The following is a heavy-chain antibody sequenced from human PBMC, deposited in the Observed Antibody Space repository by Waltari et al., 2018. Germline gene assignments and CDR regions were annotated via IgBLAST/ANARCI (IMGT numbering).Heavy chain of an antibody. V-gene: IGHV4-34*01. CDR1: GGTFTNYY. J-gene: IGHJ4*02. CDR3: ARTLSTRIFDS. CDR2: INHAGST. D-gene: IGHD2-2*01. Sequence: QVELQQWGAGVVKPSETLSLTCAVYGGTFTNYYWSWIRQPPEKGLEWIGEINHAGSTYYNPSLRSRVTISLDTSKSQFSLKLSSVTATDTAVYYCARTLSTRIFDSWGQGVLVTVSS.